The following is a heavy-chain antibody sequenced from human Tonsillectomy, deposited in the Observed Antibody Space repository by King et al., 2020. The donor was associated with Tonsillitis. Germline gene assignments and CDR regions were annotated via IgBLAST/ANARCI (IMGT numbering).Heavy chain of an antibody. CDR1: GFTFSSYG. D-gene: IGHD3-3*01. CDR2: ISYDGSNK. Sequence: QVQLVESGGGVVQPGRSLRLSCAASGFTFSSYGMHWVRQAPGKGREWVAVISYDGSNKYYADSVKGRVTISRDNSKNTLYLQMNSLRAEDTAGYYWAKEVGGFLELLSPYYYYGMDVWGQGTTVTVSS. CDR3: AKEVGGFLELLSPYYYYGMDV. J-gene: IGHJ6*02. V-gene: IGHV3-30*18.